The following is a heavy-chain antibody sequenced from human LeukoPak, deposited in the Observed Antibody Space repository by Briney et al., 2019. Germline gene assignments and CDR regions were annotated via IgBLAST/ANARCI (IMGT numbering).Heavy chain of an antibody. CDR3: ASILDPSPYYFDY. J-gene: IGHJ4*02. V-gene: IGHV3-48*01. D-gene: IGHD3-9*01. Sequence: PGGSLRLSCAASGFTFSSYSMNWVRQAPGKGLEWVSYISSSSSTIYYADSVKGRFTISRDNAKNSLYLQMNSLRAEDTAVYYCASILDPSPYYFDYWGQGTLVTVSS. CDR2: ISSSSSTI. CDR1: GFTFSSYS.